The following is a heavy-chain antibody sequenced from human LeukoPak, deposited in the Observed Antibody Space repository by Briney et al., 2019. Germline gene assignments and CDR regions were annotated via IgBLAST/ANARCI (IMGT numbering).Heavy chain of an antibody. Sequence: SSETLSLTCTVPGASISSYYWSWIRQPPGKGLEWIGYIYYSGSTNYNPALKSRVTISEDTSKNQISLKLSSVTAADTAVYYCARVRGYYDSSGYDYWGQGTLVTVSS. CDR3: ARVRGYYDSSGYDY. V-gene: IGHV4-59*01. D-gene: IGHD3-22*01. J-gene: IGHJ4*02. CDR2: IYYSGST. CDR1: GASISSYY.